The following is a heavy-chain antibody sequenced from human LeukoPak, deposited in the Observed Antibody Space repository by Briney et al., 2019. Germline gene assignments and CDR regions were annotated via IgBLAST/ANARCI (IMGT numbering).Heavy chain of an antibody. CDR3: ARAGGGAYCGGDCYFDY. V-gene: IGHV4-31*03. Sequence: SETLSLTCTVSGGSISSGGYYWSWILQHPGKGLEWIWYIHYGGSTYYNPSLKSRVTISIDTSKNQFSLQLSSVTAADTAVYYCARAGGGAYCGGDCYFDYWGQGTLVTVSS. CDR2: IHYGGST. J-gene: IGHJ4*02. CDR1: GGSISSGGYY. D-gene: IGHD2-21*02.